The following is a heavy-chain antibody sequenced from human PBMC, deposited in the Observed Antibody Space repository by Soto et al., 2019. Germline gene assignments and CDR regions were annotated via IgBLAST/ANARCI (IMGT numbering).Heavy chain of an antibody. V-gene: IGHV4-31*03. CDR3: ARDDSFYGEPGYGMNV. CDR2: IYYTGST. J-gene: IGHJ6*02. Sequence: QVQLQESGPGLVEASQTLSLTCTVSGATISSGGFYWSWIRQRPGKGLEWIGHIYYTGSTYYNPYLNSRVTNSVDMSRNQCSLKLRSVTAADTAKYFCARDDSFYGEPGYGMNVWGQGTTVTVSS. CDR1: GATISSGGFY. D-gene: IGHD4-17*01.